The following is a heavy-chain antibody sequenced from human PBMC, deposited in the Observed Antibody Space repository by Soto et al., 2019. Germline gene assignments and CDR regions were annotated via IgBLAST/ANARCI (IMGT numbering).Heavy chain of an antibody. D-gene: IGHD2-15*01. J-gene: IGHJ4*01. V-gene: IGHV1-58*02. Sequence: GASVKVSCKASGFTFTSSAMQWVRQARGQRLEWIGWIVVGSGNTNYAQKFQERVTITRDMSTSTAYMELSSLRSEDTAVYYCATTSEGYCSGGSCYHHYFDYWGHGTLVTVSS. CDR2: IVVGSGNT. CDR1: GFTFTSSA. CDR3: ATTSEGYCSGGSCYHHYFDY.